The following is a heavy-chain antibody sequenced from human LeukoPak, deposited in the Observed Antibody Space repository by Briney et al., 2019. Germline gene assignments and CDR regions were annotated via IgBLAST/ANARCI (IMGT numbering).Heavy chain of an antibody. Sequence: ASVKVSCKTSGYTFTSYYISWVRQAPGQGLEWMAWISAYNGNTNYAQKFQGSVTMTTDTSTSTAYTELRSLRSDDTAVYYCAKDISHRYNYDSSGYYLLFDYWGQGTLVTVSS. J-gene: IGHJ4*02. V-gene: IGHV1-18*01. CDR3: AKDISHRYNYDSSGYYLLFDY. D-gene: IGHD3-22*01. CDR2: ISAYNGNT. CDR1: GYTFTSYY.